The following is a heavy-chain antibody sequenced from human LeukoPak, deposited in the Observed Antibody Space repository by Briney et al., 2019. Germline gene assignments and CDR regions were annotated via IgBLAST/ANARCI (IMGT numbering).Heavy chain of an antibody. CDR3: ARGGGITMVQGLRRAFDI. V-gene: IGHV4-34*01. J-gene: IGHJ3*02. CDR1: GGSFSGYY. Sequence: SETLSLTCAVYGGSFSGYYWSWIRQPPGKGLGWIGEINHSGSTNYNPSLKSRVTISVDTSKNQFSLKLSSVTAADTAVYYCARGGGITMVQGLRRAFDIWGQGTMVTVSS. CDR2: INHSGST. D-gene: IGHD3-10*01.